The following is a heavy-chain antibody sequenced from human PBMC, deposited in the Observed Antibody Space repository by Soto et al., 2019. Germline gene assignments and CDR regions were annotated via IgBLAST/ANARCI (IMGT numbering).Heavy chain of an antibody. D-gene: IGHD3-16*01. Sequence: GGSLRLSCAASGFTFTSYSMNWVRQAPGQGLEWVSYITSKSTTIKYADPVKGRFTVSRDNAKNSLYLQLNSLRDEDTAVYYCAREMGACSDSSCYPGPYDSWGQGTLVTVSS. CDR2: ITSKSTTI. V-gene: IGHV3-48*02. CDR1: GFTFTSYS. CDR3: AREMGACSDSSCYPGPYDS. J-gene: IGHJ5*02.